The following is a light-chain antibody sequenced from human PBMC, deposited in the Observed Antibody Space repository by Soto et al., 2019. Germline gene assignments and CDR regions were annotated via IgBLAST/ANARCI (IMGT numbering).Light chain of an antibody. CDR1: QIVSISY. CDR3: QQYGSSGT. J-gene: IGKJ1*01. V-gene: IGKV3-20*01. CDR2: GAS. Sequence: EVVLTQSPFTRSFSPFERSTLSFSSRQIVSISYLLWHQHTPGQAPSLLIYGASTRATGTPARFSGSGSGTDFTLTISRLEPEDFAVYYCQQYGSSGTFGQGTKVDI.